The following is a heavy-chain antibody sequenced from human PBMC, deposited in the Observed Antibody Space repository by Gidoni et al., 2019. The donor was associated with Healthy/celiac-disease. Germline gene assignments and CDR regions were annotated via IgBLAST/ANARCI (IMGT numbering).Heavy chain of an antibody. D-gene: IGHD3-10*01. V-gene: IGHV1-2*02. J-gene: IGHJ6*04. CDR3: ARDRGETLWFGEFSYGMDV. CDR1: DSTFTASY. CDR2: INPNSGGT. Sequence: QLQLVQSGPEVKKPGSSVKVSCKSFDSTFTASYMHWVRQAPGQGLEWMGWINPNSGGTNYAQKFQGRVTMTRDTSISTAYMELSRLRSDDTAVYYCARDRGETLWFGEFSYGMDVWGKGTTVTVSS.